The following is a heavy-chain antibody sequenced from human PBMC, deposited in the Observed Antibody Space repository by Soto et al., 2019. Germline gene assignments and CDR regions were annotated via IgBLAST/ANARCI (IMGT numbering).Heavy chain of an antibody. CDR2: ISSSGSTI. CDR1: GFTFSDYY. CDR3: TRAERFPRSWFDP. J-gene: IGHJ5*02. D-gene: IGHD3-10*01. V-gene: IGHV3-11*04. Sequence: GGSLRLSCAASGFTFSDYYMSWIRQAPGKGLEWVSYISSSGSTIYYADSVKGRITISLDTSNNQFSLKMTSVTAADTAMYFCTRAERFPRSWFDPWGQGTQVTVSS.